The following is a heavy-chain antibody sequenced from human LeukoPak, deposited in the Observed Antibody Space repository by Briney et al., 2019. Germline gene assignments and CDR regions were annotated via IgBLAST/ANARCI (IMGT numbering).Heavy chain of an antibody. J-gene: IGHJ4*02. CDR3: ASDRGGDFWISYCDS. CDR1: GGSVNSGSYY. Sequence: SETLSLTCTVSGGSVNSGSYYWSWIRQPPGKGLEWIGYIYHTGSTNYNPSLKSRVTMSVDTSKNQFSLRLTSVTAADTAVYYCASDRGGDFWISYCDSWGQGILVTVSS. D-gene: IGHD3-3*01. CDR2: IYHTGST. V-gene: IGHV4-61*01.